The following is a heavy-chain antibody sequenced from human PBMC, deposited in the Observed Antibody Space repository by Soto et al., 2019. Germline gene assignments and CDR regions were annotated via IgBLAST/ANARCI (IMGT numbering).Heavy chain of an antibody. CDR1: GYIFVNYG. Sequence: QVQLVQSGDEVKKPGASVKVSCKASGYIFVNYGIAWVRQAPGQGLEWMRWISPYTGNTHSATKIQGRLTMTTDTSTSTAYMDLGRLTTDDTAVYYCVMVDNYVTPTPQDVWGQGTTVTVYS. V-gene: IGHV1-18*01. D-gene: IGHD3-16*01. CDR2: ISPYTGNT. J-gene: IGHJ6*01. CDR3: VMVDNYVTPTPQDV.